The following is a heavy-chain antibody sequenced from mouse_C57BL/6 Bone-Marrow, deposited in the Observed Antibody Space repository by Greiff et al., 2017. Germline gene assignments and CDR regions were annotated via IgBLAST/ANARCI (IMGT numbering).Heavy chain of an antibody. CDR2: INYDGSST. D-gene: IGHD1-1*01. CDR1: GFTFSDYY. J-gene: IGHJ2*01. V-gene: IGHV5-16*01. Sequence: EVKLVESEGGLVQPGSSMTLSCTASGFTFSDYYMAWVRQVPEKGLEWVANINYDGSSTYYLDSLKSRFIISRDNAKNILYLRMSSLKSEDTATYYCARDYYGMDYWGQGTTLTVSS. CDR3: ARDYYGMDY.